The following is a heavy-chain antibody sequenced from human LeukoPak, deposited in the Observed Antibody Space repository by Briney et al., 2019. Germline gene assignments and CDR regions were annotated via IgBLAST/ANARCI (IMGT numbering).Heavy chain of an antibody. CDR2: IIPILGIA. D-gene: IGHD1-1*01. CDR3: ARSIPANDYPIPYYYYGMDV. V-gene: IGHV1-69*04. Sequence: GASVKVSCKASGGTFSSYAISWVRQAPGQGREWVGRIIPILGIANYAQKFQGRVTITADKSTSTAYMELSSLRSEDTAVYYCARSIPANDYPIPYYYYGMDVWGQGTTVTVSS. J-gene: IGHJ6*02. CDR1: GGTFSSYA.